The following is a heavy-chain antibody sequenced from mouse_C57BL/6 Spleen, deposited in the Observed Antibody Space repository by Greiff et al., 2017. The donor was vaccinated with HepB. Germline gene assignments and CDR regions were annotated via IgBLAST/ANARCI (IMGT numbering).Heavy chain of an antibody. CDR2: IYPRSGNT. CDR1: GYTFTSYG. D-gene: IGHD1-1*01. V-gene: IGHV1-81*01. CDR3: ARIITTVVDPYYFDY. Sequence: VQGVESGAELARPGASVKLSCKASGYTFTSYGISWVKQSTGQGLEWIGEIYPRSGNTYYNEKFKGKATLTADKSSSTAYMELRSLTSEDSAVYFCARIITTVVDPYYFDYWGQGTTLTVSS. J-gene: IGHJ2*01.